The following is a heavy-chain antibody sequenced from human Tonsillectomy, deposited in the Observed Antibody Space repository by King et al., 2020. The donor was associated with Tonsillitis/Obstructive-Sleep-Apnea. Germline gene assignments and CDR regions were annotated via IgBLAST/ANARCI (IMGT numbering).Heavy chain of an antibody. Sequence: VTLKESGPVLVKPTETLTLTCTVSGFSLSNARMGVSWIRQPPGKALEWLAHIFSNDEKYYSTSLKSRLTISKDTSKSQVVLTMTNMDPADTATYYCARNYDFWSAYYTLDYWGQGTLVTVSS. CDR2: IFSNDEK. J-gene: IGHJ4*02. CDR3: ARNYDFWSAYYTLDY. V-gene: IGHV2-26*01. D-gene: IGHD3-3*01. CDR1: GFSLSNARMG.